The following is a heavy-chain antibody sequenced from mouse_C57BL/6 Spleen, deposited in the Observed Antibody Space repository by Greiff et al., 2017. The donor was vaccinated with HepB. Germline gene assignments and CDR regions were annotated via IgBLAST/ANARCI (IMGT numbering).Heavy chain of an antibody. CDR1: GYTFTDYN. Sequence: EVQRVESGPELVKPGASVKMSCKASGYTFTDYNMHWVKQSHGKSLEWIGYINPNNGGTSYNQKFKGKATLTVNKSSSTAYMELRSLTSEDSAVYYCANYGYDSFDYWGQGTTLTVSS. J-gene: IGHJ2*01. CDR3: ANYGYDSFDY. CDR2: INPNNGGT. D-gene: IGHD2-2*01. V-gene: IGHV1-22*01.